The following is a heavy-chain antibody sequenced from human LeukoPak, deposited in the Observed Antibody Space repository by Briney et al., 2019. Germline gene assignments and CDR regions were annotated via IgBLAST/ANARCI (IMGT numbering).Heavy chain of an antibody. V-gene: IGHV3-23*01. CDR3: AKDAAVTTIYYLDH. J-gene: IGHJ4*02. D-gene: IGHD4-17*01. CDR2: ISGSGGST. Sequence: PGGSLRLSCAASGFTFSSYAMSWVRQAPGKGLEWVSAISGSGGSTYYADSVKGRFIISRDNSKNTLSLQMNSLRDEDTALYYCAKDAAVTTIYYLDHWGQGTLVTVSS. CDR1: GFTFSSYA.